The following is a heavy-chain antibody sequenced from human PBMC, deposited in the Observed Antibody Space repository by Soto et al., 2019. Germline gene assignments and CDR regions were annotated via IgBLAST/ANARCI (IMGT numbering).Heavy chain of an antibody. J-gene: IGHJ4*02. CDR1: GGSIGSGSYY. Sequence: SETLSLTCTVSGGSIGSGSYYWTWIRQHPGKGLEWIGYIYSTESTNYNPSLKSRLTISVDMSASQFSLKLSSVTVADTAVYYCARSDSSGKTRYYFDHWGQGTLVTVSS. D-gene: IGHD3-22*01. CDR2: IYSTEST. CDR3: ARSDSSGKTRYYFDH. V-gene: IGHV4-31*03.